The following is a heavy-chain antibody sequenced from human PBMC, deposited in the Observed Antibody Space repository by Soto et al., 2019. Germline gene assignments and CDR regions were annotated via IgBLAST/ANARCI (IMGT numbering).Heavy chain of an antibody. D-gene: IGHD1-1*01. V-gene: IGHV1-8*01. Sequence: ASVKVSCKASGYTFTSYDINWVRQATGQGLEWMGWMNPNSGNTGYAQKFQGRVTMTRSTSISTAYMELSSLRSEDTAVYYCARGDWNDYYYYYYGMDVWGQGTTVTVSS. CDR2: MNPNSGNT. J-gene: IGHJ6*02. CDR1: GYTFTSYD. CDR3: ARGDWNDYYYYYYGMDV.